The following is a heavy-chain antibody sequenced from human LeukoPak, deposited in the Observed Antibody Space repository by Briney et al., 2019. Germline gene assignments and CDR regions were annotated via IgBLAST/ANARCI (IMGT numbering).Heavy chain of an antibody. V-gene: IGHV3-53*01. CDR2: IYSDGST. D-gene: IGHD2/OR15-2a*01. Sequence: GGSLRLSCAVSGFTVHSNYMTWVRQAPGKGLEWVSMIYSDGSTYYADSVKGRFTISRDSSKNTVYLQLNSLRAEDTAVYYCAREIGRDIDYWGQGTLVTVSS. CDR3: AREIGRDIDY. CDR1: GFTVHSNY. J-gene: IGHJ4*02.